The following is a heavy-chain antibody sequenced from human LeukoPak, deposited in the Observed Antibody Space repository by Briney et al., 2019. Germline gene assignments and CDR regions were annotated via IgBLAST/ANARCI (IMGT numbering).Heavy chain of an antibody. CDR1: GYSFTNYA. V-gene: IGHV7-4-1*02. CDR2: INTNTGNP. Sequence: GASVKVSCKASGYSFTNYAMYWVRQAPGQGLEWMGWINTNTGNPTYAQGFTGRFVFSLDTSVSTAYLQISSLKAEDTAVYYCARNNADGKGRFSYWGQGTLVTVSS. CDR3: ARNNADGKGRFSY. D-gene: IGHD3-16*01. J-gene: IGHJ4*02.